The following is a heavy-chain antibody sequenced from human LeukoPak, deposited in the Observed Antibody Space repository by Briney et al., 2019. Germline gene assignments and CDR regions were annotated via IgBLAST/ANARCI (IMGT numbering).Heavy chain of an antibody. J-gene: IGHJ6*03. CDR1: GFTFSSYS. CDR3: ARYLATSYYYYYYMDV. V-gene: IGHV3-21*01. Sequence: GGSLRLSCAASGFTFSSYSMNWVRQAPGKGLEWVSSISSSSSYIYYADSVKGRFTISRDNAKNSLYLQMNSLRADDTAVYYCARYLATSYYYYYYMDVWGKGTTVTVSS. D-gene: IGHD5-12*01. CDR2: ISSSSSYI.